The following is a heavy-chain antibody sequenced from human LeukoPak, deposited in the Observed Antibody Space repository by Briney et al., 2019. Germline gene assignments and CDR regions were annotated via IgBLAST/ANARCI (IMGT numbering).Heavy chain of an antibody. D-gene: IGHD1-7*01. Sequence: ASVKVSCKASGGTFSSYAISWVRQAPGQGLEWMGGIIPIFGTANYAQKFQGRVTITADKSTSTAYMELSSLRSEDTAVYYCARGDWNYEQSYYYYYMDVWGKGTTVTVSS. V-gene: IGHV1-69*06. CDR3: ARGDWNYEQSYYYYYMDV. CDR2: IIPIFGTA. J-gene: IGHJ6*03. CDR1: GGTFSSYA.